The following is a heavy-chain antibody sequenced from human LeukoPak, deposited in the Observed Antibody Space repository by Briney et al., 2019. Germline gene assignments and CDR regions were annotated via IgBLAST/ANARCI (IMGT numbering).Heavy chain of an antibody. J-gene: IGHJ6*03. Sequence: SETLSLSCTVSGASISSYYWNWIRQSPGKGLEWIGYIHVSGGTSYDPSLKSRVTIAIDTSKNQFSLKLSSVTAADTAVYYCARGTSTVVTPNYYYYYSMDVWGKGTTATVSS. D-gene: IGHD4-23*01. CDR3: ARGTSTVVTPNYYYYYSMDV. CDR1: GASISSYY. V-gene: IGHV4-4*09. CDR2: IHVSGGT.